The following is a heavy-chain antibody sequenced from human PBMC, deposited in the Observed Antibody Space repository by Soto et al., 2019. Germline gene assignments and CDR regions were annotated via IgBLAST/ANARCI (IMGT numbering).Heavy chain of an antibody. J-gene: IGHJ4*02. CDR3: AADATAWQQMVPSDY. CDR2: IAVGSGYT. Sequence: SVKVSCKASGFTFTSSAFQWVRQARGQRLEWIGWIAVGSGYTNYAQGFQDRVTLTRDMSTATTYMELSRLTSEDTAIYYCAADATAWQQMVPSDYWGQGTLVTVSS. CDR1: GFTFTSSA. V-gene: IGHV1-58*01. D-gene: IGHD2-8*01.